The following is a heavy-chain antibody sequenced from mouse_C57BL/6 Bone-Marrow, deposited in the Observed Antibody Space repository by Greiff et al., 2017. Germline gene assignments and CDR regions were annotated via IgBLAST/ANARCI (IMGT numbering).Heavy chain of an antibody. V-gene: IGHV1-4*01. J-gene: IGHJ4*01. D-gene: IGHD2-12*01. Sequence: QVQLQQSGAELARPGASVKMSCKASGYTFTSYTMHWVKQRPGQGLEWIGYINPSSGYTKYNQKFKDKATLTADKSSSTAYMQLSSLTSEDSAVYYCARRTRYYDAMDYWGQGTSVTVSS. CDR2: INPSSGYT. CDR1: GYTFTSYT. CDR3: ARRTRYYDAMDY.